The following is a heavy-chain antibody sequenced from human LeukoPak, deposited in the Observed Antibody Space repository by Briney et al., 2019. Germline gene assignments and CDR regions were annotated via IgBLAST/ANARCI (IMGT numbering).Heavy chain of an antibody. CDR3: ARRKVNIVVVPAAPFDY. J-gene: IGHJ4*02. Sequence: PSETLSLTCAVYDGSFSGYYWSWIRQPPGKGLEWIGEINHSGSTNYNPSLKSRVTISVDTSKNQFSLKLSSVTAADTAVYYCARRKVNIVVVPAAPFDYWGQGTLVTVSS. CDR1: DGSFSGYY. D-gene: IGHD2-2*01. CDR2: INHSGST. V-gene: IGHV4-34*01.